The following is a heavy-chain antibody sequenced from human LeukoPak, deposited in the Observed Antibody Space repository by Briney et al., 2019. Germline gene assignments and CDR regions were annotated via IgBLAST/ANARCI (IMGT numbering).Heavy chain of an antibody. CDR3: AKDPRDHSYGWSWRYFDY. CDR2: IKQDGSEK. V-gene: IGHV3-7*01. CDR1: GFTFSSYW. D-gene: IGHD5-18*01. J-gene: IGHJ4*02. Sequence: GSLRLSCAASGFTFSSYWMSWVRQAPGKGLECVANIKQDGSEKYYVDSVKGRFTISRDNAKNSLYLQMNSLRAEDTAVYYCAKDPRDHSYGWSWRYFDYWGQGTLVTVSS.